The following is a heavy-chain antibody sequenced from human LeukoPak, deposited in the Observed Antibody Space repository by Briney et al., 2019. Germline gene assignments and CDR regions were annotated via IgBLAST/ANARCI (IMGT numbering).Heavy chain of an antibody. V-gene: IGHV1-2*02. CDR3: ARDLATIDGIAWYYFEN. CDR1: GYTFTDHY. D-gene: IGHD5-12*01. Sequence: ASVKVSCKASGYTFTDHYIHWVRQAPGQGSEWMGWINPNTGGTDYAQRFQDRIAISTYTSITTVYMELSSLDSDDTALYYCARDLATIDGIAWYYFENWGQGTLVTVS. J-gene: IGHJ4*02. CDR2: INPNTGGT.